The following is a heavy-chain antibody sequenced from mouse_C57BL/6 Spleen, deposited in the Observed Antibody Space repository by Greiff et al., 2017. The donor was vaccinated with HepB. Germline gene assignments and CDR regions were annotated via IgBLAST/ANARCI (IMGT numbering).Heavy chain of an antibody. V-gene: IGHV1-52*01. CDR1: GYTFTSYS. CDR2: IYPSDSET. D-gene: IGHD6-1*01. J-gene: IGHJ2*01. CDR3: ARWSAPENY. Sequence: QVQLQQPGAELVRPGSSVKLSCKASGYTFTSYSMHWVKQRPIQGLEWIGNIYPSDSETHYNQKFKDKATLTVDKSSSTAYMQLSSLTSEDSAVYYCARWSAPENYWGQGTTLTVSS.